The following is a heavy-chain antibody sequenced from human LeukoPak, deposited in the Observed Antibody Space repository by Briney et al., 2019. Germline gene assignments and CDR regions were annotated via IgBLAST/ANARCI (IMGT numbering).Heavy chain of an antibody. CDR3: VKDVWGRSGGDGAFDV. V-gene: IGHV3-64D*09. CDR2: ISSNGGNT. Sequence: PGVSLRLSCSAYGFTFSSYAMQWVRHAPGKGLEYVSAISSNGGNTYYTDSVKGRFTIARDISKNTLYLKMSSLRAEDTSLFYCVKDVWGRSGGDGAFDVWGQGTMVTVS. CDR1: GFTFSSYA. D-gene: IGHD3-16*01. J-gene: IGHJ3*01.